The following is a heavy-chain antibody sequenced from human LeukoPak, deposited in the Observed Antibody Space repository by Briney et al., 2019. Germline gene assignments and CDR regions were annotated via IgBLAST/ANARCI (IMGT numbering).Heavy chain of an antibody. CDR1: GFTFRNYW. CDR2: IKSKTDGGTT. J-gene: IGHJ4*02. V-gene: IGHV3-15*01. Sequence: GGSLRLSCAASGFTFRNYWMSWVRQAPGKGLEWVGRIKSKTDGGTTDYAAPVKGRFTISRDDSKNTLYLQMNSLKTEDTAVYYCTTQYWCGGDCYLDYWGQGTLVTVSS. CDR3: TTQYWCGGDCYLDY. D-gene: IGHD2-21*02.